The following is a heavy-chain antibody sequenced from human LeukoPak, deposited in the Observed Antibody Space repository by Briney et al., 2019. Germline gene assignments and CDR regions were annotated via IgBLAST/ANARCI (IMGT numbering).Heavy chain of an antibody. J-gene: IGHJ4*02. CDR1: GGSISSSSYY. CDR2: IYYSGST. CDR3: ARHLYGSGLHRIDY. D-gene: IGHD6-19*01. V-gene: IGHV4-39*01. Sequence: PSETLSLTCTVSGGSISSSSYYWGWIRQSPGKGLEWIVSIYYSGSTYYNPSLKSRVTISVDTSKNQFSLKLSSVTAADTAVYYCARHLYGSGLHRIDYWGQGTLVSVSS.